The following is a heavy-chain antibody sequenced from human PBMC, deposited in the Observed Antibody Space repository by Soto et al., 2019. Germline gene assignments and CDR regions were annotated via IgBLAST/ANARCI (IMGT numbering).Heavy chain of an antibody. V-gene: IGHV4-34*02. CDR3: ARLRWEQPWVFDY. Sequence: QVQLQQWGAGLLKPSETLSLTCAVYGGSFSGYYWSWIRQPPVKGLEWNGEINHSGGTNYNPSLKSRVTISVDTSKNQFSLNLSSVTAADTAVFYCARLRWEQPWVFDYWGQGTLVTVSS. J-gene: IGHJ4*02. CDR1: GGSFSGYY. D-gene: IGHD1-26*01. CDR2: INHSGGT.